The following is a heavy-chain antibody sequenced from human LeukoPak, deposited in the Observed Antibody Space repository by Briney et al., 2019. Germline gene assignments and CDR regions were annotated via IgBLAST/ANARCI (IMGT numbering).Heavy chain of an antibody. CDR1: GGSLSGYR. CDR3: ARGGSSFPKGYYFDY. D-gene: IGHD3-10*01. J-gene: IGHJ4*02. CDR2: IYYSGST. V-gene: IGHV4-34*01. Sequence: PSETLSLTCAVHGGSLSGYRWSWIRQPPGKGLEWIGSIYYSGSTYYNPSLKSRVTISVDTSKNQFSLKLSSVTAADTAVYYCARGGSSFPKGYYFDYWGQGTLVTVSS.